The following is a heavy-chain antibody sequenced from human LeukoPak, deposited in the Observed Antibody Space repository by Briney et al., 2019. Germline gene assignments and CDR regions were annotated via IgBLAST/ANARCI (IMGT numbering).Heavy chain of an antibody. J-gene: IGHJ4*02. CDR3: ATVFDF. Sequence: GGSLRLSCTTSKFTSSNSWMHWVRQVPGKGLAWVSGINHDGSSTFYADSVKGRFTISRDSARNTLYLQMDSLRAEDTAVYYCATVFDFWGQGTLVTVSS. CDR2: INHDGSST. V-gene: IGHV3-74*01. CDR1: KFTSSNSW.